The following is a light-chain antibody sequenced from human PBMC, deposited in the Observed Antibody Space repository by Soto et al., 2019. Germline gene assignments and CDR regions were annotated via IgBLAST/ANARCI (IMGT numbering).Light chain of an antibody. Sequence: EIVMTHSPATLSVYPGERAALSCRASQSVSGNLAWYQQTPGQAPRLLIYGASTRATGIPARFSGSGFGTEFTLTISSLKSEDFAVYYCQQYNYRPPAFGQGTRLEIK. CDR2: GAS. CDR1: QSVSGN. J-gene: IGKJ5*01. V-gene: IGKV3-15*01. CDR3: QQYNYRPPA.